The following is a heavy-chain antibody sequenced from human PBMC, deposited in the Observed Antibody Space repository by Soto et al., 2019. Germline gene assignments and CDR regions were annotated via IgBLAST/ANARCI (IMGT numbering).Heavy chain of an antibody. CDR1: GYTFTGYY. V-gene: IGHV1-2*02. CDR2: INPNSGGT. Sequence: ASVKVSCKASGYTFTGYYMHWVRQAPGQGLEWMGWINPNSGGTNYAQKFQGRVTMTRDTSISTAYMELSRLRSDDTAVYYCARDPLELWWFDPWGQGTLVTVSS. D-gene: IGHD5-18*01. CDR3: ARDPLELWWFDP. J-gene: IGHJ5*02.